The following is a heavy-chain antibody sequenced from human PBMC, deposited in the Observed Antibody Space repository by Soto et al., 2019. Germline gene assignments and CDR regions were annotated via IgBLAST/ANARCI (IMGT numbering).Heavy chain of an antibody. V-gene: IGHV4-39*01. CDR3: ARRGLRGSESYYNVSADY. CDR1: GGSISSSSYY. J-gene: IGHJ4*02. CDR2: IYYSGST. Sequence: QLQLQESGPGLVKPSETLSLTCTVSGGSISSSSYYWGWIRQPPGKGLEWIGSIYYSGSTYYNPSLKSRVLISLDTSKDPFSLKLSSVTAADTAVYYCARRGLRGSESYYNVSADYWGQGTLVTVSS. D-gene: IGHD3-10*01.